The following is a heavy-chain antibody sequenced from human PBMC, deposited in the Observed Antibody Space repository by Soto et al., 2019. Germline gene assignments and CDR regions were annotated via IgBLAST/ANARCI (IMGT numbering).Heavy chain of an antibody. CDR1: GFTFSSYG. V-gene: IGHV3-30*18. Sequence: GGSLRLSCAASGFTFSSYGMHWVRQAPGKGLEWVAVISYDGSNKYYADSVKGRFTISRDNSKNTLYLQMNSLRAEDMAVYYCAKDLRDIVVVVAARIDYWGQGTLVTVSS. J-gene: IGHJ4*02. CDR2: ISYDGSNK. D-gene: IGHD2-15*01. CDR3: AKDLRDIVVVVAARIDY.